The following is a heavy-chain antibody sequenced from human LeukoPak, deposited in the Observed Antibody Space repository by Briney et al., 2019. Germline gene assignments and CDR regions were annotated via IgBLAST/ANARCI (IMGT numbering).Heavy chain of an antibody. V-gene: IGHV4-34*01. CDR1: GGSFSGYY. CDR2: INHSGST. J-gene: IGHJ6*02. D-gene: IGHD1-26*01. CDR3: ASLGSLYYYYYGMDP. Sequence: PSETLSLTCAVYGGSFSGYYWSWIRQPPGKGLEWIGEINHSGSTNYNPSLKSRVTISVDTSKNQFSLKLSSVTAADTAVYYCASLGSLYYYYYGMDPWGQGTLVTVSS.